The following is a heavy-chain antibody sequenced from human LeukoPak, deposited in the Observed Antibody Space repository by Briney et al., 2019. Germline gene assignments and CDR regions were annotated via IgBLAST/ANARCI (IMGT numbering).Heavy chain of an antibody. Sequence: GGSLRLSCAASGFTFSSYTMNWVRQAPGKGLEWVSSITSGGSDIYYADSVKGRFIISRDNAKNSLYLQINSPRAEDTAVYFCARDSAAAGFDPWGQGTLVTVSS. CDR3: ARDSAAAGFDP. CDR2: ITSGGSDI. D-gene: IGHD6-13*01. J-gene: IGHJ5*02. V-gene: IGHV3-21*01. CDR1: GFTFSSYT.